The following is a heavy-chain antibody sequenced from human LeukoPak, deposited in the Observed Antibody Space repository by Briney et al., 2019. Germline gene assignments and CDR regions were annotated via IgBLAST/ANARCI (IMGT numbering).Heavy chain of an antibody. V-gene: IGHV1-8*03. Sequence: ASVKVSCKASGYTFTSYDINWVRQATGQGLEWMGWMNPNSGNTGYAQKFQGRVTITRNTSISTAYMELSSLRSEDTAVYYCARGPSEWDGYNSDYWGQGTLVTVSS. CDR2: MNPNSGNT. CDR3: ARGPSEWDGYNSDY. CDR1: GYTFTSYD. J-gene: IGHJ4*02. D-gene: IGHD5-24*01.